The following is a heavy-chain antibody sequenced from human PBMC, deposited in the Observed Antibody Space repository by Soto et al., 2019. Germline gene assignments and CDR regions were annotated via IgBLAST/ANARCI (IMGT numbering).Heavy chain of an antibody. CDR2: IYYSGST. J-gene: IGHJ4*02. CDR3: ARSKITMVRGTLGEIDY. D-gene: IGHD3-10*01. CDR1: GGSISSYY. V-gene: IGHV4-59*08. Sequence: SETLSLTCTVSGGSISSYYWSWIRQPPGKGLEWIGYIYYSGSTNYNPSLKSRVTISVDTSKNQFSLKLSSVTAADTAVYYCARSKITMVRGTLGEIDYWGQGTLVTVSS.